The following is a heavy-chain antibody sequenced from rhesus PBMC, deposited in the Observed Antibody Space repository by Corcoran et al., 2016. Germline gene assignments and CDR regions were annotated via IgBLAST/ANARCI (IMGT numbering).Heavy chain of an antibody. D-gene: IGHD6-31*01. CDR2: IGGSSGST. CDR1: VYSLILGYG. Sequence: QVQLQESGPGLVKPSATLSLTCAVSVYSLILGYGWSWIRQPPGKGLEWIGYIGGSSGSTNYNPSLKSRVTISKDTSKNQFSLKLSSVTAADTAVYYCAIKDSSGRKRGFDYWGQGVLVTVSS. J-gene: IGHJ4*01. CDR3: AIKDSSGRKRGFDY. V-gene: IGHV4-127*01.